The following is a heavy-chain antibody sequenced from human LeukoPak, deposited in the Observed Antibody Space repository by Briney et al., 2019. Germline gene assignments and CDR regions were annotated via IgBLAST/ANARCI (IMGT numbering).Heavy chain of an antibody. CDR3: ARCSSSPYFDY. CDR2: IYHSGST. D-gene: IGHD6-6*01. J-gene: IGHJ4*02. V-gene: IGHV4-38-2*02. CDR1: GYSISSGYY. Sequence: SETLSLTCTVSGYSISSGYYWGWIRQPPGKGLEWIGSIYHSGSTYYNPSLKSRVTISVDTSKNQFSLKLSSVTAADTAVYYCARCSSSPYFDYWGQGTLVTVSS.